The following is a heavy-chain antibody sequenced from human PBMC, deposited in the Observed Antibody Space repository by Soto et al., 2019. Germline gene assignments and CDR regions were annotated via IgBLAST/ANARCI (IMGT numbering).Heavy chain of an antibody. CDR3: ARTNYGGYFDY. D-gene: IGHD4-17*01. CDR1: GFSLSTSGMR. Sequence: GSGPTLVNPTPPLTLTCTFSGFSLSTSGMRVSWIRQPPGKALEWLARIDWDDDKFYSTSLKTRLTISKDTSKNQVVLTMTNMDPVDTATYYCARTNYGGYFDYWGQGTLVTVSS. CDR2: IDWDDDK. V-gene: IGHV2-70*04. J-gene: IGHJ4*02.